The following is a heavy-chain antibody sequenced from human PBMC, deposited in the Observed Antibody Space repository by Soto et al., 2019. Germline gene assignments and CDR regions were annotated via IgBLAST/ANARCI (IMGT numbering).Heavy chain of an antibody. V-gene: IGHV4-34*01. J-gene: IGHJ4*02. D-gene: IGHD3-3*01. CDR1: GWSFSGYY. CDR3: ARGSGPRFLEWLLSYFDY. CDR2: INHSGST. Sequence: SETLSLTCAVYGWSFSGYYWSWIRQPPGKGLEWIGEINHSGSTNYNPSLKSRVTISVDTSKNQFSLKLSSVTAADTAVYYCARGSGPRFLEWLLSYFDYWGQGTLVTVSS.